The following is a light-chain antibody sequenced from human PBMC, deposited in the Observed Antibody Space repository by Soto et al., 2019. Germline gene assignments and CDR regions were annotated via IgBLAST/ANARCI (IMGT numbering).Light chain of an antibody. Sequence: EIVMTQSPVTLSASPGERVTLSCRASQSVDINLAWYQQKPGQAPRLLISEASTRASDIPSRFTGSGSGTDFTLTISSLQSEDFAMYFCQQYSKWPPRYTFGQGTKVDNK. V-gene: IGKV3-15*01. CDR3: QQYSKWPPRYT. CDR1: QSVDIN. CDR2: EAS. J-gene: IGKJ2*01.